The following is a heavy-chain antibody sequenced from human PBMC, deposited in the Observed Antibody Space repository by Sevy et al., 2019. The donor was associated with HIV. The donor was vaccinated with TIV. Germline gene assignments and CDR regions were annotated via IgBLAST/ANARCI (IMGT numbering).Heavy chain of an antibody. CDR3: ARAGYYDTSGYYIPAESPSAFDI. V-gene: IGHV3-53*01. D-gene: IGHD3-22*01. CDR1: GFTVSSNY. Sequence: GGSLRLSYAASGFTVSSNYMSWVRQAPGKGLEWVSVIYSGGSTYYANSVKGRFTIPKDNSKNTRYLQMNSLRAEETPVYYCARAGYYDTSGYYIPAESPSAFDIWGQGTMVTVSS. CDR2: IYSGGST. J-gene: IGHJ3*02.